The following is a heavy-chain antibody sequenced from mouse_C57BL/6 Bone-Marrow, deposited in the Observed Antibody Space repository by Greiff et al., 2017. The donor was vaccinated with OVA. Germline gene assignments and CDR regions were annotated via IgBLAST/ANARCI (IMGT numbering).Heavy chain of an antibody. CDR2: ISYDGSN. CDR3: ARRGKNYDYDY. D-gene: IGHD2-4*01. V-gene: IGHV3-6*01. CDR1: GYSITSGYY. J-gene: IGHJ2*01. Sequence: EVKLLESGPGLVKPSQSLSLTCSVTGYSITSGYYWNWIRQFPGNKLEWMGYISYDGSNNYNPSLKNRISITRDTSKNQFFLKLNSVTTEDTATYYCARRGKNYDYDYWGQGTTLTVSS.